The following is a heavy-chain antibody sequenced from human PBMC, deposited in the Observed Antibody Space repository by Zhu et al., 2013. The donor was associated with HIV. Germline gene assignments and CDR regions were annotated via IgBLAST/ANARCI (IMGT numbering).Heavy chain of an antibody. J-gene: IGHJ5*02. D-gene: IGHD3-10*02. Sequence: QVQLVQSGAEVKKPGASVKVSCKTSGYTFTSYGVSWVRQAPGQGLEYVGWISTAKGNTNHAQNLQGRVTMTTDTSTTTAYMELRSLRPDDTAIYYCARGQLFGNSFDPWGQGTLVTVSS. V-gene: IGHV1-18*01. CDR2: ISTAKGNT. CDR3: ARGQLFGNSFDP. CDR1: GYTFTSYG.